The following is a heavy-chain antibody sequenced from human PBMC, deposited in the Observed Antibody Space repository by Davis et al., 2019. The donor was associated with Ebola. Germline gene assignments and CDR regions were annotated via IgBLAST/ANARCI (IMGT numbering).Heavy chain of an antibody. V-gene: IGHV4-30-2*01. CDR1: GGSISSGGYS. CDR3: ARLKIRSNYVRYYYYGMDV. Sequence: SETLSLTCAVSGGSISSGGYSWSWIRQPPGKGLEWIGYIYHSGSTYYNPSLKSRVTISVDRSKNQFSLKLSSVTAADTAVYYCARLKIRSNYVRYYYYGMDVWGQGTTVTVSS. CDR2: IYHSGST. J-gene: IGHJ6*02. D-gene: IGHD4-11*01.